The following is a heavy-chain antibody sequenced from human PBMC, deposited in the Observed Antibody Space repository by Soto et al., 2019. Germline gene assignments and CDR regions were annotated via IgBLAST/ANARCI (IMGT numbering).Heavy chain of an antibody. CDR3: ARGRGLDY. Sequence: LRLSCVVSGLTFNNYWMTWARQPPGKGLEWVANIKQDGSEKYYVDSVKGRFTISRDNAKSSLYLQMNSLRVEDTAIYYCARGRGLDYWGQGTLVTVSS. J-gene: IGHJ4*02. V-gene: IGHV3-7*01. CDR1: GLTFNNYW. CDR2: IKQDGSEK.